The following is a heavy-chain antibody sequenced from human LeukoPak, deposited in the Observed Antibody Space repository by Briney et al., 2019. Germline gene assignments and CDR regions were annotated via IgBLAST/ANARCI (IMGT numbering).Heavy chain of an antibody. J-gene: IGHJ4*02. D-gene: IGHD6-19*01. CDR2: IYHSGST. Sequence: SETLSLTCTVSGGSISSYYWSWIRQPAGKGLEWIGEIYHSGSTNYNPSLKSRVTISVDKSKSQFSLKLSSVTAADTAVYYCARDNRIAVAGTTTHFDYWGQGTLVTVSS. V-gene: IGHV4-59*12. CDR1: GGSISSYY. CDR3: ARDNRIAVAGTTTHFDY.